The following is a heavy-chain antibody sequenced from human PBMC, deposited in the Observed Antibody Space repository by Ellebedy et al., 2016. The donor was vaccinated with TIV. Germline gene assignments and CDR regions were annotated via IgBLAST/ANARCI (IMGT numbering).Heavy chain of an antibody. Sequence: PGGSLRLSCAASGFTVTSNYMNWFRQAPGKGLEWVAAIYAGGTTYYANSVTGRFTISRDRNKNTLYLDMNNLRAEDTAVYYCARSVLAYASGWPWFDPWGQGTLVTVSS. CDR3: ARSVLAYASGWPWFDP. CDR1: GFTVTSNY. J-gene: IGHJ5*02. D-gene: IGHD2-2*01. V-gene: IGHV3-53*01. CDR2: IYAGGTT.